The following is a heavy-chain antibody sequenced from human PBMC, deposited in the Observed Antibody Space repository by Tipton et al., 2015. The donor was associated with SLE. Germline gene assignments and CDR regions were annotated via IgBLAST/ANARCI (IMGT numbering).Heavy chain of an antibody. V-gene: IGHV4-61*01. CDR2: IYDRGST. Sequence: TLSLTCTVSGGSVSSPIDYWSWIRQSPGKGLEWIGSIYDRGSTNYNPSLKSRVTISVDTSKNQFSLKLSSVTAADTAVYYCAREERIAAAGRLYYYYAMDVWGQGTTVTVSS. D-gene: IGHD6-13*01. CDR1: GGSVSSPIDY. CDR3: AREERIAAAGRLYYYYAMDV. J-gene: IGHJ6*02.